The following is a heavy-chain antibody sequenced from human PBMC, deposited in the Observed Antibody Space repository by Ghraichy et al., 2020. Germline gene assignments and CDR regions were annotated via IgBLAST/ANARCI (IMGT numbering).Heavy chain of an antibody. CDR3: ARRRELWSAAEGDAFDM. CDR2: INPPGTT. D-gene: IGHD5-18*01. CDR1: VGSFSGYY. V-gene: IGHV4-34*01. J-gene: IGHJ3*02. Sequence: SETLSLTCAVYVGSFSGYYWSWIRQPPGKGLEWIGEINPPGTTNNSPSLKSRLTMLVDTSKNQFSLKLKSVTAADTAVYYCARRRELWSAAEGDAFDMWGQGTIITVSS.